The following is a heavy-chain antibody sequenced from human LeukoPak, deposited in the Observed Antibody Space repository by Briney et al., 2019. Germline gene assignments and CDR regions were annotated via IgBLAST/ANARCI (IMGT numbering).Heavy chain of an antibody. D-gene: IGHD1-1*01. CDR2: ITGSGGST. CDR3: AKDPRRGTCFDY. J-gene: IGHJ4*02. V-gene: IGHV3-23*01. CDR1: GFTFSSHA. Sequence: GGSLRLSCAASGFTFSSHAMGWVRQAPGKGLEWVSGITGSGGSTYYGDSVKGRFTIARDNSKNTLYLQMNSLRAEDTAVYYCAKDPRRGTCFDYWGQGTLVTVSS.